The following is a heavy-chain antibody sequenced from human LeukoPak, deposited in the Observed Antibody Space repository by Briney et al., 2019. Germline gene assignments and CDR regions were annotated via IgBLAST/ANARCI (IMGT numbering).Heavy chain of an antibody. CDR1: GGSFSGYY. J-gene: IGHJ4*02. CDR3: ARDRYDFWSGNFDY. V-gene: IGHV4-34*01. D-gene: IGHD3-3*01. CDR2: INHSGST. Sequence: PSETLSLTCAVYGGSFSGYYWSWIRQPPGKGLEWIGEINHSGSTNYNPSLKSRVTISVDTSKNQFSLKLSSVTAADTAVYYCARDRYDFWSGNFDYWGQGTLVTVSS.